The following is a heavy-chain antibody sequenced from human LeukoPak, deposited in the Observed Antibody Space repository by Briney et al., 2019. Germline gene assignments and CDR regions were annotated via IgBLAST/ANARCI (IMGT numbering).Heavy chain of an antibody. J-gene: IGHJ4*02. D-gene: IGHD3-9*01. CDR3: ARDYNDILTGCFDY. CDR1: GGSMTNYY. Sequence: SETLSLTCTISGGSMTNYYLSWIRQPAGKGLEWIGRIYTSGSTNYNPSLKSRVTMSVDTSKNQFSLELRSVTAADMALYYCARDYNDILTGCFDYWGQGTLVTVSP. V-gene: IGHV4-4*07. CDR2: IYTSGST.